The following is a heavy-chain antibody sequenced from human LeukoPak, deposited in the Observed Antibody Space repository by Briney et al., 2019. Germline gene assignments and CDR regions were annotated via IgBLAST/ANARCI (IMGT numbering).Heavy chain of an antibody. Sequence: PSQTLSLTCTVSGGSISSGDYYCSWIRQPPGKGLEWIGYIYYSGSTYYNPSLKSRGTISVDTSKNQFSLKLSSVTAADTAVYYCAREVDIVVVPAAIRLGVLDAFDIWGQGTMVTVSS. CDR2: IYYSGST. D-gene: IGHD2-2*02. V-gene: IGHV4-30-4*08. J-gene: IGHJ3*02. CDR3: AREVDIVVVPAAIRLGVLDAFDI. CDR1: GGSISSGDYY.